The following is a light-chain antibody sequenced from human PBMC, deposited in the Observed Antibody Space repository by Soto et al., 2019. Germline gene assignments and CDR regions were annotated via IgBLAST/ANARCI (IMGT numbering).Light chain of an antibody. CDR3: QQYNNWLTWT. V-gene: IGKV3-15*01. CDR1: QSVSSN. CDR2: GAS. J-gene: IGKJ1*01. Sequence: ERVVMDAPATISVSPGERTTISCRASQSVSSNLAWYQQKPGQAPRLLIYGASTRATGIPARFSGSGSGTEFTLTISSLQSEDFAVYYCQQYNNWLTWTFGQGTKVDIK.